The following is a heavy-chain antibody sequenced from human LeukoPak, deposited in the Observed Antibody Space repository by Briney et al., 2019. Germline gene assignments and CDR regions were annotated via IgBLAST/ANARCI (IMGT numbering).Heavy chain of an antibody. Sequence: SETLSLTCTVSSGSISSGDYYWSWIRQPPGKGLEWIGYIYYGGSTYYNPSLKSRVTISVDTFKNQFSLKLSSVTAADTAVYYCARVSGYSGYASFDPWGQGTLVTVSS. CDR1: SGSISSGDYY. CDR2: IYYGGST. J-gene: IGHJ5*02. D-gene: IGHD5-12*01. V-gene: IGHV4-30-4*01. CDR3: ARVSGYSGYASFDP.